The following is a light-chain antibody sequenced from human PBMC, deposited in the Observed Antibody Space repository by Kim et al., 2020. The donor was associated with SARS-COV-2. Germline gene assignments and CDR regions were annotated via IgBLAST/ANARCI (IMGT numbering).Light chain of an antibody. J-gene: IGKJ2*01. Sequence: SASVGDRVTITCQASQDISNYLNWYQQKPGKAPKFLIYDASNLQTGVPSRFSGSGSGTHFTFTISSLQPEDIATYYCQQYDSVPYTFGQGTKLEI. V-gene: IGKV1-33*01. CDR1: QDISNY. CDR3: QQYDSVPYT. CDR2: DAS.